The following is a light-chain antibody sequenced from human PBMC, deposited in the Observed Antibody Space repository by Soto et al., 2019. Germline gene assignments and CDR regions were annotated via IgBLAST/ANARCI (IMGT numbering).Light chain of an antibody. J-gene: IGKJ4*01. V-gene: IGKV3-20*01. Sequence: EIVLTQSPGTLSLSPGERATLSCRASQSVSSSYLAWYQQKPGQAPRLLIYGASSRATGIPDRFSGSVSGTGFTLTISRLEPEDFAVYYCQQYGSSPLTFGGGTKVDIK. CDR1: QSVSSSY. CDR3: QQYGSSPLT. CDR2: GAS.